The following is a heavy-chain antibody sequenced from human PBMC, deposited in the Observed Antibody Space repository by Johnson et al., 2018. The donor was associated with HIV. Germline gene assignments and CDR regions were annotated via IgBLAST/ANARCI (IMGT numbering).Heavy chain of an antibody. D-gene: IGHD3-22*01. V-gene: IGHV3-30*19. CDR2: ILYDGSNK. Sequence: QVQLVESGGGVVQPGRSLRLSCAASGFTFSSYGMHWVRQSPGKGLEWVALILYDGSNKYYADSVKGRFTISRDNSKNTLSLQMNSLRAEDTAVYYCARGYYYDSSGSDDAFDIWGQGTMVTVSS. CDR1: GFTFSSYG. CDR3: ARGYYYDSSGSDDAFDI. J-gene: IGHJ3*02.